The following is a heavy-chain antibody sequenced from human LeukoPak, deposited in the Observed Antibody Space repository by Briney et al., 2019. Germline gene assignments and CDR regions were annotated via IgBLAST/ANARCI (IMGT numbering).Heavy chain of an antibody. Sequence: GGSLRLSCAASGFTFSRYAMSWVRQAPGKGLEWDSAISGSGGSTYYADSVKGRFTISRDNSKNTLYLQMNSLRAEDTAVYYCAKGARSGRELDYWGQGTLVTVSS. CDR3: AKGARSGRELDY. V-gene: IGHV3-23*01. CDR1: GFTFSRYA. CDR2: ISGSGGST. J-gene: IGHJ4*02. D-gene: IGHD2-15*01.